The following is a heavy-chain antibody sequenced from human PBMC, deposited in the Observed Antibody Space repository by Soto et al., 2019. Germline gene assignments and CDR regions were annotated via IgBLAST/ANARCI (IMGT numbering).Heavy chain of an antibody. CDR2: IYPGDSDT. V-gene: IGHV5-51*01. J-gene: IGHJ6*02. D-gene: IGHD4-4*01. CDR3: ARTYSNYDYYYYGMDV. CDR1: GYSFTSYW. Sequence: GESLKISCKGSGYSFTSYWIGWVRQMPGKGLEWIGIIYPGDSDTRYSPSFQGQVTISADKSISTAYLQWSSLKASDTAMYYCARTYSNYDYYYYGMDVWGQGTTVTVSS.